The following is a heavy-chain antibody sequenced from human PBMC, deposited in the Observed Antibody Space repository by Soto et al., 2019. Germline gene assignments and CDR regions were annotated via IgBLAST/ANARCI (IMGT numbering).Heavy chain of an antibody. CDR2: ISFEGTKE. D-gene: IGHD2-15*01. V-gene: IGHV3-30*03. CDR1: EFTLSSYA. Sequence: QLVESGGRGVQPGRSLRLSCEASEFTLSSYAMHWVRQAPGRGLEWVALISFEGTKEYYADSVKGRFIISRDNSKSMVYLQMDSLRPDDTAIYYCARPIPRWSYHYGMDVWAKGPQSPSP. J-gene: IGHJ6*02. CDR3: ARPIPRWSYHYGMDV.